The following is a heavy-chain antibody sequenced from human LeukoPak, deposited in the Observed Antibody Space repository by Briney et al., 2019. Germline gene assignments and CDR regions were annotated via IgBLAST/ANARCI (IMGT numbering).Heavy chain of an antibody. V-gene: IGHV3-15*01. CDR1: GFTFSNAW. CDR3: TTERPLYYDIMPEYYFDY. CDR2: IKSKTDGGTT. J-gene: IGHJ4*02. D-gene: IGHD3-22*01. Sequence: GGSLRLSCAASGFTFSNAWMSWVRQAPGKGLEWVGRIKSKTDGGTTDYAAPVKGRFTISRDDSKNTLYLQMNSLKTEDTAVYYCTTERPLYYDIMPEYYFDYWGQGTLVTVSS.